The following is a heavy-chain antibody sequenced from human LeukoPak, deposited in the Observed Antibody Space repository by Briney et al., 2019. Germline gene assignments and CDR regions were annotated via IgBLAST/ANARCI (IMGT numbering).Heavy chain of an antibody. CDR1: GFTFSSYA. Sequence: GGSLRLSCAASGFTFSSYAMLWVRQAPGKGLQWVAVISYDGSNKYYADSVKGRFTISRDNSKNTLYLQMNSLRAEDTAVYYCARDPGNWNERAFDIWGQGTMVTVSS. CDR3: ARDPGNWNERAFDI. D-gene: IGHD1-1*01. V-gene: IGHV3-30*04. CDR2: ISYDGSNK. J-gene: IGHJ3*02.